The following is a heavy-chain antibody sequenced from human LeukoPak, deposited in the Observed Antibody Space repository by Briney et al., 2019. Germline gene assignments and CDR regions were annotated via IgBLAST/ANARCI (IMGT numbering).Heavy chain of an antibody. CDR3: ARRGRGSYSNYYYMDV. CDR2: IRYDGSNK. V-gene: IGHV3-30*02. CDR1: GFTFSSYG. J-gene: IGHJ6*03. D-gene: IGHD1-26*01. Sequence: GSLRLSCAASGFTFSSYGMHWVRQAPGKGLEWVAFIRYDGSNKYYADSVKGRFTISRDNSKNTLYLQMSSLGAEDTAVYYCARRGRGSYSNYYYMDVWGRGTTVTVSS.